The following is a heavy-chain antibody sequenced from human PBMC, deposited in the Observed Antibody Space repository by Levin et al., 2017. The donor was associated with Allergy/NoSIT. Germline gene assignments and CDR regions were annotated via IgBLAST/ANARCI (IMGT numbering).Heavy chain of an antibody. CDR2: INHSGSN. Sequence: SETLSLTCAVYGGSFSGNYWSWIRQPPGKGLEWIGEINHSGSNNYNPSLKSRVTISVDTSKNQFSLKLNSVTAADTAVYYCARSRRRLRFLEWSPGDAFDIWGQGTMVTVSS. V-gene: IGHV4-34*01. J-gene: IGHJ3*02. D-gene: IGHD3-3*01. CDR3: ARSRRRLRFLEWSPGDAFDI. CDR1: GGSFSGNY.